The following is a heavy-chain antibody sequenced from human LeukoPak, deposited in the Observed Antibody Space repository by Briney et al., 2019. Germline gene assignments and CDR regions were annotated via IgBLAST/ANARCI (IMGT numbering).Heavy chain of an antibody. V-gene: IGHV5-51*01. J-gene: IGHJ4*02. CDR2: FYPGDSGT. CDR3: ARSYGYYYDSSGYPY. CDR1: GCLFTSYW. D-gene: IGHD3-22*01. Sequence: GRALQISWQCSGCLFTSYWIGWVRQLPGKGLEWMGIFYPGDSGTRYSPSVQGQVTISADKSISTAYLQWSSLKAPDTAMYYCARSYGYYYDSSGYPYGGQETLVPVS.